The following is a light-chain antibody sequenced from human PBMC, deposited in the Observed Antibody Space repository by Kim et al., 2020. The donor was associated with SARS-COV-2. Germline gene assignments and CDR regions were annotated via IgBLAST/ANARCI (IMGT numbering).Light chain of an antibody. CDR1: SSNIGAGYY. CDR2: GNK. V-gene: IGLV1-40*01. Sequence: QSVLTQPPSVSGAPGQRVTISCTGSSSNIGAGYYVHWYQQLPGTAPKLLIYGNKNRPSGVPDRFSGSQSGTPASLAITGLQAADEADYYCQSFDSSLREVFGGGTQLTVL. CDR3: QSFDSSLREV. J-gene: IGLJ2*01.